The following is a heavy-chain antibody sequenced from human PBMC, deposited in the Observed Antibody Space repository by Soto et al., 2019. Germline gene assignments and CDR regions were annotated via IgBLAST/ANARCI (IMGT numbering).Heavy chain of an antibody. J-gene: IGHJ4*02. V-gene: IGHV3-21*01. CDR2: ISSSSSYI. CDR3: ARDWGYYDSSGYVV. CDR1: GFTFSSYS. Sequence: PVGSLRLSCGASGFTFSSYSMNWVRQAPGKGLEWVSSISSSSSYIYYADSVKGRFTISRDNAKNSLYLQMNSLRAEDTAVYYCARDWGYYDSSGYVVWGQGTLVTVSS. D-gene: IGHD3-22*01.